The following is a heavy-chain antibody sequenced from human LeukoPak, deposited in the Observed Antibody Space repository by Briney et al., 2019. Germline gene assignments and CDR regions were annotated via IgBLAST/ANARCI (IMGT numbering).Heavy chain of an antibody. V-gene: IGHV3-53*01. CDR1: GFTVSSNY. CDR2: IYSGGST. D-gene: IGHD6-19*01. Sequence: GGSLRLSCAASGFTVSSNYMSWVRQAPGKGLEWVSVIYSGGSTYYADSVKGRFTISRDNFKNTLYLQMNSLRAEDTAVYYCASLYSSGWYSNYWGQGTLVTVSS. CDR3: ASLYSSGWYSNY. J-gene: IGHJ4*02.